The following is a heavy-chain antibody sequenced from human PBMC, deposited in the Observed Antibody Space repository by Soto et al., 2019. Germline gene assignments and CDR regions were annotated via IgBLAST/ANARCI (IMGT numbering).Heavy chain of an antibody. J-gene: IGHJ4*02. CDR1: GFTFSNYA. CDR3: AGGFPAGKGPPPDY. CDR2: LNGSGGST. D-gene: IGHD3-10*01. V-gene: IGHV3-23*01. Sequence: EVRLLESGGGLVQPGGSLRLSCAASGFTFSNYAMTWVRQAPGKGLEWVSGLNGSGGSTSSADSVKGRFAISRDNSKNTLFLKMNGLREGDTAVYYGAGGFPAGKGPPPDYWGQGPLVTVS.